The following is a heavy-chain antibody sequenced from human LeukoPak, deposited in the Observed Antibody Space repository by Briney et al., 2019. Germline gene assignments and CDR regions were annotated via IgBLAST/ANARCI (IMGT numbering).Heavy chain of an antibody. CDR2: IYTGTTT. D-gene: IGHD3-10*01. CDR3: ARDRGHFDY. J-gene: IGHJ4*02. V-gene: IGHV3-53*01. CDR1: GLSVSRNY. Sequence: PGGSLRLSCAASGLSVSRNYISWVRQAPGKGLEWVSFIYTGTTTFYADSVKGRFTISRDNSRNTVYLELNSLRVGDTAVYYCARDRGHFDYWGPGTLVTVSS.